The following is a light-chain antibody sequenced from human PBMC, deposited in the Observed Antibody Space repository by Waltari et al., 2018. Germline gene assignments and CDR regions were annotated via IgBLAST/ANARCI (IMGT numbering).Light chain of an antibody. V-gene: IGKV3-15*01. Sequence: EIVMTRSPATLSVSPGERVTLSCRASQSVSSNLAWYQQKPGQAPRVLIYAASTRATGIPARFSGSGSGTEFTLTISSLQSEDFAVYYCQQYNNWPPMYTFGQGTKLEIK. J-gene: IGKJ2*01. CDR2: AAS. CDR3: QQYNNWPPMYT. CDR1: QSVSSN.